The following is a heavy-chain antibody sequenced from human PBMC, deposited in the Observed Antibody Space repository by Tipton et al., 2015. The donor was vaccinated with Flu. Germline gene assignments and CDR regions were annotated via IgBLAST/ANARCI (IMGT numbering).Heavy chain of an antibody. CDR1: GYTFTDYY. CDR2: IDPNSGDT. J-gene: IGHJ3*01. Sequence: QLVQSGAEVEKPGASVKVSCKASGYTFTDYYLHWVRQAPRQGLEWMGWIDPNSGDTNSAQAFQGRVTMTRDTSISTVYMELTRLRSDDTAVYYCARVPNPAVVPDSTYALDFWGLGTMVTVSS. CDR3: ARVPNPAVVPDSTYALDF. D-gene: IGHD2-2*01. V-gene: IGHV1-2*02.